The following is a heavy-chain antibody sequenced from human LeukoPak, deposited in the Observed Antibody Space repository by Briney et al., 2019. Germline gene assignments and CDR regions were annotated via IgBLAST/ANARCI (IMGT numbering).Heavy chain of an antibody. CDR1: GVTFSGYW. Sequence: GGALRLSCAASGVTFSGYWMSWGRHAPGKGGGWGSRIKTDGSSTTYAVSVKGRFTLSRDNAKNTLYLQMNSLRAEDTAVYFCAREFRKSPTGGWGLGTLVTVSS. CDR3: AREFRKSPTGG. D-gene: IGHD1-14*01. CDR2: IKTDGSST. J-gene: IGHJ4*02. V-gene: IGHV3-74*01.